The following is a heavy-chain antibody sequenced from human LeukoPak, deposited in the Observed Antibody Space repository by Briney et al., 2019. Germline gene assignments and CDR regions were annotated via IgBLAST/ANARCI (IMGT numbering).Heavy chain of an antibody. CDR2: ISWNSGSI. CDR3: AKETYYDTLTGAFDI. CDR1: GFTFDDYA. Sequence: GGSLRLSCAASGFTFDDYAMHWVRQAPGKGLEWVSGISWNSGSIGYADSVKGRFTISRDNAKNSLYLQMNSLRAEDTALYYCAKETYYDTLTGAFDIWGQGTMVTVSS. J-gene: IGHJ3*02. V-gene: IGHV3-9*01. D-gene: IGHD3-9*01.